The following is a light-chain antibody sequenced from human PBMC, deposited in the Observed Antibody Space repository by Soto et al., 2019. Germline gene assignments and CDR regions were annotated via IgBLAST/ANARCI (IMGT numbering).Light chain of an antibody. CDR1: QGINNW. V-gene: IGKV1D-12*01. CDR3: QQANSFPST. CDR2: AAS. J-gene: IGKJ5*01. Sequence: DIEMAQSQSSVSASVGDRDTITCRASQGINNWLVWYQQKPGKAPKLLIYAASTLHSGVPSRFSGSGSGTDFTLTITSLQPEDFATYYCQQANSFPSTFGQGTRLEIK.